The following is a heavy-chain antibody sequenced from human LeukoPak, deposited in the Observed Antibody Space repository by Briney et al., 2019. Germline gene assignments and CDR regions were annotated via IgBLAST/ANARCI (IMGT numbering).Heavy chain of an antibody. Sequence: GESLKISCKGSGYSFTSYWIGWVRQMPGKGLEWMGIIYPGDSDTRYCPSFQGQVTISADKSISTAYLQWSSLKASDTAMYYCARHYYYDSSGYYYHNWFDPWGQGTLVTVSS. CDR2: IYPGDSDT. CDR1: GYSFTSYW. D-gene: IGHD3-22*01. J-gene: IGHJ5*02. V-gene: IGHV5-51*01. CDR3: ARHYYYDSSGYYYHNWFDP.